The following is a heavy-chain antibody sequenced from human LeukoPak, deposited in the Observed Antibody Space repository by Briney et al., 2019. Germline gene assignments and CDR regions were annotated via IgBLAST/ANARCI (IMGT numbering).Heavy chain of an antibody. CDR2: ISSSSSYI. Sequence: GGSLRLSCVGSGFTFSSYSMNWVRQAPGKGLEWVSSISSSSSYIYYADSVKGRFTISRDNAKNSLYLQMNSLRAEDTAVYYCARDSAGTFDYWGQGTLVTVSS. CDR3: ARDSAGTFDY. V-gene: IGHV3-21*01. J-gene: IGHJ4*02. D-gene: IGHD6-13*01. CDR1: GFTFSSYS.